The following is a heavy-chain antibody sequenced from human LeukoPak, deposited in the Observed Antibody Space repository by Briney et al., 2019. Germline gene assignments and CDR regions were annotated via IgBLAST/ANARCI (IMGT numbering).Heavy chain of an antibody. J-gene: IGHJ4*02. V-gene: IGHV3-30*02. CDR3: AKGSRYYFDY. CDR1: GFTFSNYG. CDR2: IRYDGSDK. Sequence: GGSLRLSCAASGFTFSNYGIHWVRQGPGKGMEWVAFIRYDGSDKYYVDSVKGRFTISRDNSKHTLYLQMNSLRAEDTAVYYCAKGSRYYFDYWGQGTLVTV.